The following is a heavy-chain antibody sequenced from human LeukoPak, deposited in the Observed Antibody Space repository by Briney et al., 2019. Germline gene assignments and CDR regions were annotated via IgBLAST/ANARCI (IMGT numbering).Heavy chain of an antibody. J-gene: IGHJ4*02. Sequence: ASVGVSCKASGYTFTSYGISWVRQAPGQGLEWMGWISAYNGNTNYAQKLQGRVTMTTDTSTSTAYMELRSLRSDDTAVYYCARAYYDSSGYSYYFDYWGQGTLVTVSS. V-gene: IGHV1-18*01. CDR1: GYTFTSYG. D-gene: IGHD3-22*01. CDR2: ISAYNGNT. CDR3: ARAYYDSSGYSYYFDY.